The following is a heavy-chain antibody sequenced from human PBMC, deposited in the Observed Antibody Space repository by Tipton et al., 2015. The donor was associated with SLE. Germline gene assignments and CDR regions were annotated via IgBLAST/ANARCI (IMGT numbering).Heavy chain of an antibody. CDR3: ARDGGIQLWSSAAFDI. Sequence: TLSLTCTVSGDSISSGNYYWSWIRQPAGKGLEWIGYIYTSGSTKYNPSLKSRVTISVDTSKNQLSLKLSSVTAADTAVYYCARDGGIQLWSSAAFDIWGQGTMVTVSS. D-gene: IGHD5-18*01. CDR2: IYTSGST. J-gene: IGHJ3*02. CDR1: GDSISSGNYY. V-gene: IGHV4-61*09.